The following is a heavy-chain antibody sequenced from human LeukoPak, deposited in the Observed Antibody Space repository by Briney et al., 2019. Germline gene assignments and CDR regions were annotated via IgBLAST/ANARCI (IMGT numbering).Heavy chain of an antibody. CDR1: GYTFTSYA. CDR3: AREYGSGRSYYYGMDV. V-gene: IGHV1-3*01. J-gene: IGHJ6*02. Sequence: ASVKVSRKASGYTFTSYAMHWVRQAPGQRLEWMGWINAGNGNTKYSQKFQGRVTITRDTSASTAYMELSSLRSEDTAVYYCAREYGSGRSYYYGMDVWGQGTTVTVSS. D-gene: IGHD3-10*01. CDR2: INAGNGNT.